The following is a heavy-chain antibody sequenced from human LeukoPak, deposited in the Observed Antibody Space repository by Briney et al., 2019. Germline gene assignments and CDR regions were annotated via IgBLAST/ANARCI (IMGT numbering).Heavy chain of an antibody. Sequence: GGXLRLSCAASGFTFSSYAMSWVRQAPGKGLEWVSGISGSGGSTYYADSVKGRFTISRDNSKNTLYLQMNSLRAEDTAVYYCAKVRRYYDSAGYWGQGTLVTVSS. CDR1: GFTFSSYA. CDR2: ISGSGGST. D-gene: IGHD3-22*01. CDR3: AKVRRYYDSAGY. V-gene: IGHV3-23*01. J-gene: IGHJ4*02.